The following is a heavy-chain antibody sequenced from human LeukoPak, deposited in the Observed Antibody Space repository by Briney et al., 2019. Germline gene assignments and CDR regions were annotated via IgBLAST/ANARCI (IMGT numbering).Heavy chain of an antibody. D-gene: IGHD2-15*01. CDR2: IIPIFGTA. J-gene: IGHJ3*02. CDR1: GGTFSSYA. CDR3: ARKGGGAFDI. V-gene: IGHV1-69*05. Sequence: SVKVSCKASGGTFSSYAISWVRQAPGQGLERMGGIIPIFGTANYAQKFQGRVTITTDESTSTAYMELSNLRSEDTAVYYCARKGGGAFDIWGQGTMVTVSS.